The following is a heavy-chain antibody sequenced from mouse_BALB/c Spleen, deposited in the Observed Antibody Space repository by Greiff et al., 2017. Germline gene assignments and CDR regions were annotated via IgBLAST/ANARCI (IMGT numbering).Heavy chain of an antibody. D-gene: IGHD2-4*01. V-gene: IGHV1-31*01. Sequence: VQLKQSGPELVKPGASVKISCKASGYSFTGYYMHWVKQSHVKSLEWIGRINPYNGATSYNQNFKDKASLTVDKSSSTAYMELHSLTSEDSAVYYCARRDDYDYWGQGTTLTVSS. CDR3: ARRDDYDY. CDR2: INPYNGAT. J-gene: IGHJ2*01. CDR1: GYSFTGYY.